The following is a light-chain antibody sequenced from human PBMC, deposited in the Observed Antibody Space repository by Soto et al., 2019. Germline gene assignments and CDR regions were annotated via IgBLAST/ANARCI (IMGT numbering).Light chain of an antibody. CDR2: SNN. V-gene: IGLV1-44*01. J-gene: IGLJ1*01. CDR3: AAWDDSMNGYV. Sequence: QSVLTQPPSASGTPGQRVTISCPGSSSNIGSNTVSWYQHLPGTAPTLLIYSNNQRPSGVPDRFSGSKSGTSASLAISGLQSEDEADYHCAAWDDSMNGYVFGTGTKVTVL. CDR1: SSNIGSNT.